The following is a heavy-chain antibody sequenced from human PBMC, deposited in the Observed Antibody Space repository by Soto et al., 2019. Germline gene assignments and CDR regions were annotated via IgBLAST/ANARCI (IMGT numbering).Heavy chain of an antibody. CDR1: GFTFSSYA. CDR3: ASSRQWRPYDAFDI. Sequence: QVQLVESGGGVVQPGRSLRLSCAASGFTFSSYAMHWVRQAPGKGLEWVAVISYDGSNKYYADSVKGRFTISRDNSKNTLYLQMNSLRAEDTAVYYCASSRQWRPYDAFDIWGQGTMVTVSS. J-gene: IGHJ3*02. D-gene: IGHD6-19*01. CDR2: ISYDGSNK. V-gene: IGHV3-30-3*01.